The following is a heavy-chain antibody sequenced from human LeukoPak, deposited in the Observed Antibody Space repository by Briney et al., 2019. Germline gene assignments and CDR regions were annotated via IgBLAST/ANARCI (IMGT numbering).Heavy chain of an antibody. CDR1: GFTVSINY. CDR3: ARLAGASIFDY. Sequence: GGSLRLSCAASGFTVSINYMSWVRQAPGKGLEWVSVIYTNGSTYYADSIKGRFTISRDNSKNTLSLQMNSLRAEDTAVYYCARLAGASIFDYWGQGTLVTVSS. CDR2: IYTNGST. J-gene: IGHJ4*02. D-gene: IGHD1-26*01. V-gene: IGHV3-66*04.